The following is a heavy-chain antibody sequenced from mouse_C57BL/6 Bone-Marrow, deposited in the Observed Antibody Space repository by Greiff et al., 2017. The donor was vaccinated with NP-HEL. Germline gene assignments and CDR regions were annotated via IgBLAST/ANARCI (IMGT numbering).Heavy chain of an antibody. CDR1: GFTFSDYG. J-gene: IGHJ1*03. V-gene: IGHV5-15*01. Sequence: EVHLVESGGGLVQPGGSLKLSCAASGFTFSDYGMAWVRQAPRKGPEWVAFISNLAYSIYYADTVTGRFTISRENAKNTLYLEMSSLRSEDTAMYYCARIYYDYDGWYFDVWGTGTTVTVSS. CDR3: ARIYYDYDGWYFDV. CDR2: ISNLAYSI. D-gene: IGHD2-4*01.